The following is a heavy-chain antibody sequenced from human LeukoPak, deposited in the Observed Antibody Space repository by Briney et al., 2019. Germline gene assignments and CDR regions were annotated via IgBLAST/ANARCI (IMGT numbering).Heavy chain of an antibody. Sequence: GGSLRLSCAASGFTFSSYAMSWVRQAPGKGLEWVSPISGSGGSTYYADPVKGRVTIFRDNSKNTLYLQMNSLRAEDTAVYYCAKAVAGTSYWGQGTLLTVSS. V-gene: IGHV3-23*01. CDR1: GFTFSSYA. CDR3: AKAVAGTSY. D-gene: IGHD6-19*01. J-gene: IGHJ4*02. CDR2: ISGSGGST.